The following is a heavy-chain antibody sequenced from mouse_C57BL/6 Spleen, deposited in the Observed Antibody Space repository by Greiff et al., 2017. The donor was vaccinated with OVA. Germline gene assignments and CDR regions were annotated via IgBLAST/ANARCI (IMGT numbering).Heavy chain of an antibody. J-gene: IGHJ2*01. V-gene: IGHV1-63*01. D-gene: IGHD3-3*01. CDR1: GYTFTNYW. CDR3: ARGGDPLFDY. CDR2: IYPGGGYT. Sequence: VQLVESGAELVRPGTSVKMSCKASGYTFTNYWIGWAKQRPGHGLEWIGDIYPGGGYTNYNEKFKGKATLTADKSSSTAYMQFSSLTSEDSAIYYCARGGDPLFDYWGQGTTLTVSS.